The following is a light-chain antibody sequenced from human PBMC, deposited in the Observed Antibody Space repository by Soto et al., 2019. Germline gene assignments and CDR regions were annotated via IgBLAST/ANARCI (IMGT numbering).Light chain of an antibody. V-gene: IGKV1-5*03. CDR1: QSIRTW. CDR3: QQYNSYWT. CDR2: KAS. J-gene: IGKJ1*01. Sequence: QVTQVPSYLSASVGDIVTITCRASQSIRTWLAWYQQKPGSAPKILIYKASTLDSGVPSRFSGNGSGTDFALTINNVQPEDCATYYCQQYNSYWTFGLGTKVDI.